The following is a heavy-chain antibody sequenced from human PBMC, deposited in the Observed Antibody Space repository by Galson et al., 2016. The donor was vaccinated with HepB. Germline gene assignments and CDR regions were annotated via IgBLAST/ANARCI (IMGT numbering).Heavy chain of an antibody. CDR2: ISANSGNT. J-gene: IGHJ4*02. V-gene: IGHV1-18*04. Sequence: SVKVSCKVSGYRFPTYGISWVRQAPGQGLEWLGWISANSGNTYYAQKFQDRVTMTRDTSASTVYMDLRSLRSAHPAVYYCARNVQFRLDEWGQGTLVTVPS. CDR1: GYRFPTYG. CDR3: ARNVQFRLDE. D-gene: IGHD5-24*01.